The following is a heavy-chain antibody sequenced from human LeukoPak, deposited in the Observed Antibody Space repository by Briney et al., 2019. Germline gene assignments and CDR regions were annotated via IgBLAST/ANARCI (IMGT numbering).Heavy chain of an antibody. V-gene: IGHV4-39*01. D-gene: IGHD1-26*01. J-gene: IGHJ4*02. Sequence: SETLSLTCSVSGGSISSCSHYWGWIRQPRGKGLEWIGHIYYSGSTYYNPSLKSRVTISVDTSKNQFSLKLSSVTAADTALYYCARRGYSGSPFDYWGQGTLVTVSS. CDR2: IYYSGST. CDR3: ARRGYSGSPFDY. CDR1: GGSISSCSHY.